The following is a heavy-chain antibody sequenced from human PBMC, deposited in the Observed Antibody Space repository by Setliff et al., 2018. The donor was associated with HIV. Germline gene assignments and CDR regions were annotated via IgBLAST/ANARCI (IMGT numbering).Heavy chain of an antibody. V-gene: IGHV3-48*04. CDR1: GFIFSTYA. CDR2: ISRSSNTI. J-gene: IGHJ4*02. D-gene: IGHD3-3*01. Sequence: GGSLRLSCAASGFIFSTYAMHWVRQAPGKGLEWVSYISRSSNTIYYADSVKGRFTISRDNAKNSLYLQMNSLRADDTAVYYCARGRVESFWSDLIPSDYWSQGTLVTVSS. CDR3: ARGRVESFWSDLIPSDY.